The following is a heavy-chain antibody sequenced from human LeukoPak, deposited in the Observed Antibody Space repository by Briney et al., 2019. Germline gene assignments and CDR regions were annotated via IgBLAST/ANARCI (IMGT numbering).Heavy chain of an antibody. CDR2: IYQGGST. CDR1: GFTVSNNY. D-gene: IGHD5-24*01. J-gene: IGHJ4*02. V-gene: IGHV3-53*01. Sequence: GGSLRLSCAASGFTVSNNYMSWVRQAPGKGLEWVSDIYQGGSTYYSDSVKGRFTISRDISKNTLHLQMNNLRVDDTAVYYCARVRDVYNHVFENWGQGTLVTVS. CDR3: ARVRDVYNHVFEN.